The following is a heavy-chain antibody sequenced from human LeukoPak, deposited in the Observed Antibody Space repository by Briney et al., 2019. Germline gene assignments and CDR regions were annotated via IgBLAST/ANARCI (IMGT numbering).Heavy chain of an antibody. V-gene: IGHV3-23*01. D-gene: IGHD3-22*01. J-gene: IGHJ4*02. CDR3: ARRYDGSGYLDY. Sequence: PGGSLRLSCVPSGFSFSNYAMSWVRQAPGKGLEWVSSISGSGGSTHYADSVKGRFTISRDKTKNTLYLQMNSLRAEDTAVYYCARRYDGSGYLDYWGQGTLVTVSS. CDR2: ISGSGGST. CDR1: GFSFSNYA.